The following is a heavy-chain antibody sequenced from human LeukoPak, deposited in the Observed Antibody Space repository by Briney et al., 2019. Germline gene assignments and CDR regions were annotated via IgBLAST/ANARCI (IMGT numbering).Heavy chain of an antibody. CDR1: GGSFSGYY. CDR3: ARTDTAMGDFDY. V-gene: IGHV4-34*01. Sequence: SETLSLTCGVYGGSFSGYYWSWIRQPPAQGLEWIGEINNSGSTNYNPSLKSRVTISVDTSKNQFSVKLSSVTAADTAVYYCARTDTAMGDFDYWGQGTLVTVSS. CDR2: INNSGST. D-gene: IGHD5-18*01. J-gene: IGHJ4*02.